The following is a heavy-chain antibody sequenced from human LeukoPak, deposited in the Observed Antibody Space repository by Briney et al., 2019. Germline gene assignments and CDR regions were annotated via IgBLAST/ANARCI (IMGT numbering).Heavy chain of an antibody. CDR3: AREGYGDYSLKAFDI. D-gene: IGHD4-17*01. Sequence: GSLRLSCAASGFTFSSYSMNWVRQAPGKGLEWVSYISSSSSTIYYADSVKGRFTISRDNAKNSLYLQMNSLRAEDTAVYYCAREGYGDYSLKAFDIWGQGTMVTVSS. CDR2: ISSSSSTI. V-gene: IGHV3-48*04. J-gene: IGHJ3*02. CDR1: GFTFSSYS.